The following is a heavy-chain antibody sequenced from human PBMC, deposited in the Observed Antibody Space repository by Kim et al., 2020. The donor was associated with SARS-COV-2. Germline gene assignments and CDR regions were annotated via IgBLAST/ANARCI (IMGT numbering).Heavy chain of an antibody. CDR3: ARDSCYYDSSGYYCVYCLPKGGGNYLDY. CDR1: GYTFTSYG. D-gene: IGHD3-22*01. V-gene: IGHV1-18*04. Sequence: ASVKVSCKASGYTFTSYGISWVRQAPGQGLEWMGWISAYNGNTNYAQKLQGRVTMTTDTSTSTAYMELRSLRSDDTAVYYCARDSCYYDSSGYYCVYCLPKGGGNYLDYWGQGTLVTVSS. CDR2: ISAYNGNT. J-gene: IGHJ4*02.